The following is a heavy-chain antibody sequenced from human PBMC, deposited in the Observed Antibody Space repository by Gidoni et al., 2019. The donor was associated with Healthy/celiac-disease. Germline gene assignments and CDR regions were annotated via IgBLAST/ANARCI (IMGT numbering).Heavy chain of an antibody. D-gene: IGHD2-15*01. J-gene: IGHJ5*02. CDR1: GGSFSGSY. CDR2: IKHSGRT. V-gene: IGHV4-34*01. Sequence: QVQLQQWGAGLLKPSETLSLTCAVYGGSFSGSYWSWLRQPPGKGLEWIGEIKHSGRTNYNPALKSRVTISVDTSKNQFSLKLSSVTAEDTAVYYCARGGGIPLGYCSGGSCTNWFDPWGQGTLVTVSS. CDR3: ARGGGIPLGYCSGGSCTNWFDP.